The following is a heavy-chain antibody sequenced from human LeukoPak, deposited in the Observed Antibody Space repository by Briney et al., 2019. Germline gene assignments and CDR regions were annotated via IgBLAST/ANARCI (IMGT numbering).Heavy chain of an antibody. CDR1: GGSISSYY. V-gene: IGHV4-4*07. J-gene: IGHJ5*02. D-gene: IGHD2-2*02. CDR2: IYTSGST. CDR3: ARGGIVVVPAAIGWFDP. Sequence: SETLSLTCTVSGGSISSYYWSWIRQPAGKGLEWIGRIYTSGSTNYNPSLKSRATMSVDTSKNQFSLKLSSVTAADTAVYYCARGGIVVVPAAIGWFDPWGQGTLVTVSS.